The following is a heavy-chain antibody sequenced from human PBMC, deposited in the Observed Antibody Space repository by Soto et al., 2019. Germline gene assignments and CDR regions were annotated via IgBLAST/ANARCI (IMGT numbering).Heavy chain of an antibody. V-gene: IGHV3-23*01. J-gene: IGHJ4*02. CDR1: GFTFINYA. D-gene: IGHD5-18*01. CDR3: AKVSNEDKVMVTSNFDY. Sequence: EVQLLESGGGLVQPGGALRLSFAASGFTFINYALNWFRQAPVKGLEWVSGISGSGTSTYYADPVRGWFTISRDNSKNTLYLQMYSLRAEDTAVYYCAKVSNEDKVMVTSNFDYGGQGTLVTGSS. CDR2: ISGSGTST.